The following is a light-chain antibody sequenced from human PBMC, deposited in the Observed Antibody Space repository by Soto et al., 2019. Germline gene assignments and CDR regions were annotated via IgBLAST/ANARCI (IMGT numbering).Light chain of an antibody. J-gene: IGKJ4*01. CDR3: QQVSSFPFT. Sequence: DIQMTQSPSSVSASVGDRVTITCRASQVISSWLAWYQKKPGQAPRLLIYGASNLESGFPSRFSGSESGTDFTLTINNLQPEDFATYFCQQVSSFPFTFGGGTKVEIK. CDR1: QVISSW. CDR2: GAS. V-gene: IGKV1-12*02.